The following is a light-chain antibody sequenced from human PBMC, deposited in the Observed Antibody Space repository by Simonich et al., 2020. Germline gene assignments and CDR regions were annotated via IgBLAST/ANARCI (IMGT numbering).Light chain of an antibody. CDR3: CSYAGSSTLV. CDR2: EGS. Sequence: QSALTQPASVSGSPGQSITISCTGTSSDVGSYNLVSWYQQHPGKAPKLMIYEGSKRPSGVSIRFSGSTSGNTASLTISGLQAENEADYYCCSYAGSSTLVFGGGTKLTVL. CDR1: SSDVGSYNL. J-gene: IGLJ3*02. V-gene: IGLV2-23*01.